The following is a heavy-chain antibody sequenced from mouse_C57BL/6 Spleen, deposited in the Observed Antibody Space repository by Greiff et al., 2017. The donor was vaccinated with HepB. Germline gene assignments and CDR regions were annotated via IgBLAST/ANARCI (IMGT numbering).Heavy chain of an antibody. Sequence: EVKVVESGGGLVKPGGSLKLSCAASGFTFSDYGMHWVRQAPEKGLEWVAYISSGSSTIYYADTVKGRFTISRDNAKNTLFLQMTSLRSEDTAMYYCARSTVSYFDYWGQGTTLTVSS. V-gene: IGHV5-17*01. CDR3: ARSTVSYFDY. D-gene: IGHD4-1*02. CDR2: ISSGSSTI. CDR1: GFTFSDYG. J-gene: IGHJ2*01.